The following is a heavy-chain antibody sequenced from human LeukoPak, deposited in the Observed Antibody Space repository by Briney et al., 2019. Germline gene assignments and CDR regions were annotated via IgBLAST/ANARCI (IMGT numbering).Heavy chain of an antibody. J-gene: IGHJ4*02. CDR2: ISECNGNT. D-gene: IGHD3-22*01. CDR1: GYTFTNYG. V-gene: IGHV1-18*01. CDR3: ARGPDYYDSSGPIAYFDY. Sequence: ASVKVSCKTSGYTFTNYGISWVRQAPGQGLEWLGWISECNGNTNYAQKVQGRVTMTTDTSTNTAYMELRSLRSDDTAMYYCARGPDYYDSSGPIAYFDYWGQGTLVTVSS.